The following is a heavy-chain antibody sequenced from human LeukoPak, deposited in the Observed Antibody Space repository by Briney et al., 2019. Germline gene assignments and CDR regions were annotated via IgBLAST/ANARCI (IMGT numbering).Heavy chain of an antibody. J-gene: IGHJ4*02. CDR2: MNPNSGNT. Sequence: AASVKVSCKASGYTFTSYDINWVRQATGQGLEWMGWMNPNSGNTGYAQKFQGRVTMTRNTSISTAYMELSSLRSEDTAVYYCARDSGSIAGDYSDYWGQGTLVTVSS. CDR1: GYTFTSYD. D-gene: IGHD2-21*01. V-gene: IGHV1-8*01. CDR3: ARDSGSIAGDYSDY.